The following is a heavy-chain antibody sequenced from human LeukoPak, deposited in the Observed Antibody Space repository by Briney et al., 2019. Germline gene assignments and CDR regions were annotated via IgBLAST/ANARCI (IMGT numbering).Heavy chain of an antibody. CDR2: ISYDESNK. D-gene: IGHD3-10*01. CDR3: AKGLGYYDSGESYYCGMDV. Sequence: GRSLRLSCAASGFIFSSHGMHWGRQAPGKGLEWVAVISYDESNKYAGSVKGRFTISRDNSKNTLYLQMNSLRAEDTAVYYCAKGLGYYDSGESYYCGMDVWGQGTTVTVSS. V-gene: IGHV3-30*18. CDR1: GFIFSSHG. J-gene: IGHJ6*02.